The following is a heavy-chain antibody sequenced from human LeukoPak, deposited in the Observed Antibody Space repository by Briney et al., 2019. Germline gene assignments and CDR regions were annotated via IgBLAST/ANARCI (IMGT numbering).Heavy chain of an antibody. CDR2: IYYSGNT. V-gene: IGHV4-31*03. Sequence: SETLSLTCTVSGGSISSGGYYWSWIRQHPGKGLEWIGYIYYSGNTYYNPSLKSRVTISVDTSKNQFSLKLSSVTAADTAVYYCARDRGSSGYHYYYYYGMDVWGQGTTVTVSS. CDR1: GGSISSGGYY. D-gene: IGHD3-22*01. CDR3: ARDRGSSGYHYYYYYGMDV. J-gene: IGHJ6*02.